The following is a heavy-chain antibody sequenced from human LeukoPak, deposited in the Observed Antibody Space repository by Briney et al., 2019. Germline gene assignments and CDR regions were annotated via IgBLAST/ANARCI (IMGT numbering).Heavy chain of an antibody. CDR1: GGTFSSYA. D-gene: IGHD3-22*01. Sequence: ASVKVSCKASGGTFSSYAISWVRQAPGQGLQWMGGIIPIFGKANYAQKFQGRVTITADESTSTAYMELSSLRSEDTAVYYCARATYDSSGYYVPLFDYWGQGTLVTVSS. J-gene: IGHJ4*02. CDR2: IIPIFGKA. V-gene: IGHV1-69*01. CDR3: ARATYDSSGYYVPLFDY.